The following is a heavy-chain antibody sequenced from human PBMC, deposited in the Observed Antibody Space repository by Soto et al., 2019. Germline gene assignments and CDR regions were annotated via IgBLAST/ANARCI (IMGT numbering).Heavy chain of an antibody. CDR2: ISFDDGKDK. V-gene: IGHV3-30*18. Sequence: QVQLVESGGGVVQPGRSLRLSCASSGFTFSNYGMHWVRQAPGKGLEWVTFISFDDGKDKFYSAPVRGRFTISRDNSKNTLSLQMNSLRTEDTAIYYCAKGTYGGSAPYDYGMDVWGQGTTVTVS. CDR3: AKGTYGGSAPYDYGMDV. CDR1: GFTFSNYG. J-gene: IGHJ6*02. D-gene: IGHD2-21*01.